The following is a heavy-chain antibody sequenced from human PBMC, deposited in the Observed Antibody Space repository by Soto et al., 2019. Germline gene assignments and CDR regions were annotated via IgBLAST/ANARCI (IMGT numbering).Heavy chain of an antibody. Sequence: SETLSLTCAVYGGSFSGYYWSWIRQPPGKGLEWIGEINHSGSTNYNPSLKSRVTISVDTSKNQFSLKLSSVTAADTAVYYCARGSGRNFYYWGQGTLVTVSS. CDR3: ARGSGRNFYY. CDR1: GGSFSGYY. CDR2: INHSGST. J-gene: IGHJ4*02. V-gene: IGHV4-34*01.